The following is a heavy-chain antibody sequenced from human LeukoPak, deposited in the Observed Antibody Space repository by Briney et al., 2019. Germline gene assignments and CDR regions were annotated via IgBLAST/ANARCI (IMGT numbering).Heavy chain of an antibody. Sequence: GGSLRLSCVGSGFTVSSSFMSWVRQAPGKGLEWVSNLYNDAFDSATHYADSVKGRFTISRDNSKNTLYLQMNSLRAEDTAVYYCAKDPAMYRSSWYYFDYWGQGTLVTVSS. J-gene: IGHJ4*02. V-gene: IGHV3-53*05. D-gene: IGHD6-13*01. CDR3: AKDPAMYRSSWYYFDY. CDR1: GFTVSSSF. CDR2: LYNDAFDSAT.